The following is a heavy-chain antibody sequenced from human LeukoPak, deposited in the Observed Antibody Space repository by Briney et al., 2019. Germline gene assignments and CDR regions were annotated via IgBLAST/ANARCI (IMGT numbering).Heavy chain of an antibody. V-gene: IGHV3-7*03. CDR2: INHNGNVN. CDR3: ARGGGLDV. Sequence: GGSLRLSCAASGFTFSSYWMNWARQAPGKGLEWVAGINHNGNVNYYVDSVKGRLTISRDNAKNSLYLQMGNLRAEDTAVYFCARGGGLDVWGQGATVTVSS. D-gene: IGHD3-16*01. CDR1: GFTFSSYW. J-gene: IGHJ6*02.